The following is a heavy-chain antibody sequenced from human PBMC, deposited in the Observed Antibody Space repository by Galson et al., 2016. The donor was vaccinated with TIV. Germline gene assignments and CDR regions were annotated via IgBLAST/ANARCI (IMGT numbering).Heavy chain of an antibody. CDR1: GGIFRSDA. D-gene: IGHD3-10*01. CDR2: IIAIFGTA. CDR3: ARLPSYYRSGNHWFDP. Sequence: SVKVSCKVSGGIFRSDAISWVRQAPGQGLEWMGRIIAIFGTANYAQKFQGRVTITADESTNTVYLELSSLTSEDTAVYYCARLPSYYRSGNHWFDPWGQGTLVTVSS. V-gene: IGHV1-69*13. J-gene: IGHJ5*02.